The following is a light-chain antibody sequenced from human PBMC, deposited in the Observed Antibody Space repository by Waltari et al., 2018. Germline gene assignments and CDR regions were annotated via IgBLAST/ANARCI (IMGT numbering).Light chain of an antibody. Sequence: DIQMTQSPSPLSASVGDTITITCRASQSLSNYLAWYQQKPGKAPKLLIYKASSSGSGVPSRFSGSGSGTEFTLTISSLQPDDFATYYCQQYNTYSSFGQGTKLEIK. CDR3: QQYNTYSS. CDR1: QSLSNY. CDR2: KAS. J-gene: IGKJ2*03. V-gene: IGKV1-5*03.